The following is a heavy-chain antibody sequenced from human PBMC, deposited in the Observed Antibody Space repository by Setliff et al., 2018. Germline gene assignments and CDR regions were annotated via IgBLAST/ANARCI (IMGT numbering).Heavy chain of an antibody. D-gene: IGHD3-3*01. CDR2: IIPIFGTA. CDR3: ARGRRRRWSGYPYYYMDV. Sequence: ASVKVSCKASGGTFSSDAISWVRQAPGQGLEWMGRIIPIFGTANYAQKFQGRVTITADKSTSTAYMELSSLRSEDTAVYYCARGRRRRWSGYPYYYMDVWGKGTTVTVSS. J-gene: IGHJ6*03. CDR1: GGTFSSDA. V-gene: IGHV1-69*06.